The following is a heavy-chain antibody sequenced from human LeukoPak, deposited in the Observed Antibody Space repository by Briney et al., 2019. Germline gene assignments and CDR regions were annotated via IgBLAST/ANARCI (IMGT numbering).Heavy chain of an antibody. D-gene: IGHD5-12*01. CDR2: IIPILGTA. V-gene: IGHV1-69*13. Sequence: GASVKVSCKASGGTFSSYAISWVRQAPGQGLEWMGGIIPILGTANYTQKFQGRVTITADESTSTAYMELSSLRSEDTAVYYCARAVGEWLRPNQFDPWGQGTLVTVSS. CDR3: ARAVGEWLRPNQFDP. CDR1: GGTFSSYA. J-gene: IGHJ5*02.